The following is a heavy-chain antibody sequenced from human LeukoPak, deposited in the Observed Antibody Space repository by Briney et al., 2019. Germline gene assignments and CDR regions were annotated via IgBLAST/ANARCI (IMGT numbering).Heavy chain of an antibody. V-gene: IGHV4-4*07. J-gene: IGHJ4*02. CDR1: GGSISSYY. Sequence: SETLSLTCTVSGGSISSYYWSWIRQPAGKGLEWIGRLYSSGDTYYNPSLKSRLTMSIDRSRNQFTLKLRSVTAADTAIYYCARGSSGTTRRYYFDYWGQGTLVTVSS. D-gene: IGHD2-2*01. CDR2: LYSSGDT. CDR3: ARGSSGTTRRYYFDY.